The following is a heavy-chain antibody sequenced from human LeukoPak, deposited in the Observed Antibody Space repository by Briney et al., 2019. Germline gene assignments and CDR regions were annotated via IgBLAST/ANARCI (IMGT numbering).Heavy chain of an antibody. V-gene: IGHV3-23*01. Sequence: AGGSLRLSCAASGFTFSSYAISWVRQAPGKGLEWVSAISGSGGSTYYADSVKGRLTISRDNSKNTLYLQMNSLRAEDTAVYYCAKPLLWSYFDYWGQGTLVTVSS. CDR1: GFTFSSYA. CDR2: ISGSGGST. D-gene: IGHD3-10*01. J-gene: IGHJ4*02. CDR3: AKPLLWSYFDY.